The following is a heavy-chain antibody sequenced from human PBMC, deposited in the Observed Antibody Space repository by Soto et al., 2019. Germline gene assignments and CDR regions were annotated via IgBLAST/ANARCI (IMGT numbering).Heavy chain of an antibody. V-gene: IGHV1-18*01. Sequence: QVQLVQSGAEVKKPGASVKVSCKASGYTFTSYGISWVRQAPGQGLEWMGWISTYNGNTNFIQKLQGRVTMTTDTSTSTAYMELRSLRSDDTAVYYCARDREYNWNYNWFDPWGQGTLVTVSS. CDR2: ISTYNGNT. D-gene: IGHD1-7*01. CDR3: ARDREYNWNYNWFDP. CDR1: GYTFTSYG. J-gene: IGHJ5*02.